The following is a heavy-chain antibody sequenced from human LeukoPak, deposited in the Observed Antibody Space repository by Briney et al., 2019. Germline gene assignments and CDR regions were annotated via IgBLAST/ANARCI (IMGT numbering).Heavy chain of an antibody. CDR3: ARHVNDYGDYLVGSWFDP. CDR2: IYHGDSDT. D-gene: IGHD4-17*01. J-gene: IGHJ5*02. CDR1: GYSFTSYW. Sequence: GESLKISCKGSGYSFTSYWIGWVRQMPGKGLEWMGIIYHGDSDTRYSPSFQGQVTISADKSISTAYLQWSSLKASDTAVYYCARHVNDYGDYLVGSWFDPWGQGTLVTVSS. V-gene: IGHV5-51*01.